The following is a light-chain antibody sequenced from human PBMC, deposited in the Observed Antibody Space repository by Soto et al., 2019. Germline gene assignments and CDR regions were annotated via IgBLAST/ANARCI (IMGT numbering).Light chain of an antibody. CDR3: QQSYIRFT. J-gene: IGKJ3*01. CDR1: QTISTY. CDR2: AAS. Sequence: DIQMTQSASSLSAFVGDRVTITCRSSQTISTYLNWYQQKPGKAPKVLIYAASYLQTGVSSRFSGRGSGTDFTLTSDSLQPEDAATYYCQQSYIRFTFGPGTKVDIK. V-gene: IGKV1-39*01.